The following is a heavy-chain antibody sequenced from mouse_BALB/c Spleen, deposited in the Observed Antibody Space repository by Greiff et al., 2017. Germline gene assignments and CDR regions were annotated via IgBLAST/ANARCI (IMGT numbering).Heavy chain of an antibody. D-gene: IGHD2-4*01. J-gene: IGHJ4*01. CDR1: GFSLTGYG. CDR2: IWGDGST. CDR3: ARGESTMITTWAMDY. Sequence: VQGVESGPGLVAPSQSLSITCTVSGFSLTGYGVNWVRQPPGKGLEWLGMIWGDGSTDYNSALKSRLSISKDNSKSQVFLKMNSLQTDDTARYYCARGESTMITTWAMDYWGQGTSVTVSS. V-gene: IGHV2-6-7*01.